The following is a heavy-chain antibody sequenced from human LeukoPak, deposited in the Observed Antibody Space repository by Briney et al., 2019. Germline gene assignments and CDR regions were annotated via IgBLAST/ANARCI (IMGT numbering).Heavy chain of an antibody. D-gene: IGHD6-19*01. J-gene: IGHJ4*02. Sequence: GGSLRLSCAASGFTFDDYGMSWVRQAPGKGLEWVSGINWNGGSTGYADSVKGRFTISRDNAKNSLYLQMNSLRAEDTALYYCARVGPRSFIAVAGTYDYWGQGTLVTVSS. V-gene: IGHV3-20*04. CDR1: GFTFDDYG. CDR3: ARVGPRSFIAVAGTYDY. CDR2: INWNGGST.